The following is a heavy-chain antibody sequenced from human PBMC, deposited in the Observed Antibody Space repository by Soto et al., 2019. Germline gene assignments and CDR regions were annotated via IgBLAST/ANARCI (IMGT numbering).Heavy chain of an antibody. CDR1: GYSFTSYW. J-gene: IGHJ4*02. CDR2: IYPGDSDT. D-gene: IGHD3-22*01. V-gene: IGHV5-51*01. CDR3: ARHYYYDSSGYYEDY. Sequence: GESLKISWKGSGYSFTSYWIGWGRQMPGKGLEWRGIIYPGDSDTRYSPSFQGQVTISADKSISTAYLQWSSLKASDTAMYYCARHYYYDSSGYYEDYWGQGTLVTVSS.